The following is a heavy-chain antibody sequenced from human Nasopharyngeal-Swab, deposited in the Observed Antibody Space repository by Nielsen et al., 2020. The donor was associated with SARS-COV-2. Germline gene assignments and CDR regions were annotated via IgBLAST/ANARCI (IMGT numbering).Heavy chain of an antibody. V-gene: IGHV3-30*14. CDR2: ISYDGSNK. CDR1: GFTFSSYA. CDR3: ARDLYRQQWPLYNYYGMDV. Sequence: GGSLRLSCAASGFTFSSYAMHWVRQAPGKGLEWVAVISYDGSNKYYADSVKGRFTISRDNSKNTLYLQMNSLRAEDTAVYYCARDLYRQQWPLYNYYGMDVWGQGTTVTVSS. D-gene: IGHD6-19*01. J-gene: IGHJ6*02.